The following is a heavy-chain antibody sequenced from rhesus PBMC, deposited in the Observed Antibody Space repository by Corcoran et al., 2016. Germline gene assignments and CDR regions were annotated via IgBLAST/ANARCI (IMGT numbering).Heavy chain of an antibody. CDR2: ISGQCVRP. CDR1: GGSISSNY. V-gene: IGHV4-173*01. D-gene: IGHD1-44*02. Sequence: QVQLQESGPGLVKPSETLSITCAVSGGSISSNYWSWIRQPPGTGLEWIGRISGQCVRPYYHPSLKSRVTISTDPSKNQFSLKLSSVTAADTAVYYFAREPFRAPTDYWGQGVLVTVSS. CDR3: AREPFRAPTDY. J-gene: IGHJ4*01.